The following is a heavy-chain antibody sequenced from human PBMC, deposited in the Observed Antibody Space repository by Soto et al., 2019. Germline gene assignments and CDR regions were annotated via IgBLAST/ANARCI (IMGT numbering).Heavy chain of an antibody. D-gene: IGHD3-22*01. V-gene: IGHV6-1*01. CDR1: VYNVSSNSAA. J-gene: IGHJ4*02. CDR3: ARDYYESGGYFEG. CDR2: TYYRSKWNT. Sequence: SQILSLTCAISVYNVSSNSAAWNWIIQSPSRGLEWLGRTYYRSKWNTDYAVSVNSRITISPDTSKNQFSLHLKSVTPEDTGVYYCARDYYESGGYFEGLGEGNLLTVS.